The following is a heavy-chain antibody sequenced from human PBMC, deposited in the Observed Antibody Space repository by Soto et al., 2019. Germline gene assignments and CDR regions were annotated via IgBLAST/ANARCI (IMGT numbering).Heavy chain of an antibody. CDR1: GGSVSSAGYY. V-gene: IGHV4-61*08. CDR3: ARDRFYSGLDV. CDR2: ISYSGST. Sequence: SSETLSLTCTVSGGSVSSAGYYWSWIRQPPGKGLEWIGHISYSGSTNYSPSLKSRITISVDTSKNQFSLKLSSVTAADTAVYYCARDRFYSGLDVWGQGTTVTVSS. J-gene: IGHJ6*02.